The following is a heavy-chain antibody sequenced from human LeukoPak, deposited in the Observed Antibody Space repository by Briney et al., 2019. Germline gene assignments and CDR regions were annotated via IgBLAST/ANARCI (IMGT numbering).Heavy chain of an antibody. Sequence: GASVQVSCKASGYTFTSYYIHWLRKAPGQGFEWMGWSDPKSGATKYEHFQGRVTMTRDTSISTAYMELNRLTSDDTAVYYCARANSYDDNGYSPELRYWGQGTLVTVSS. J-gene: IGHJ4*02. CDR1: GYTFTSYY. CDR3: ARANSYDDNGYSPELRY. CDR2: SDPKSGAT. D-gene: IGHD3-22*01. V-gene: IGHV1-2*02.